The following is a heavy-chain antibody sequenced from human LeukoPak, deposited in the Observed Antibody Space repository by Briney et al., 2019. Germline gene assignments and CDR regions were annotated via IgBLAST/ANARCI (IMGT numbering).Heavy chain of an antibody. CDR2: ISYDGSNK. Sequence: PGRSRRLSCAASGFTFSSYAMHWVRQSPGKGLEWVAVISYDGSNKYYADSVKGRFTISRDNSKNTLYLQMNSLRAEDTAVYYFASENTMVRGVIITPYYFDYWGQGTLVTVSS. D-gene: IGHD3-10*01. CDR3: ASENTMVRGVIITPYYFDY. CDR1: GFTFSSYA. V-gene: IGHV3-30-3*01. J-gene: IGHJ4*02.